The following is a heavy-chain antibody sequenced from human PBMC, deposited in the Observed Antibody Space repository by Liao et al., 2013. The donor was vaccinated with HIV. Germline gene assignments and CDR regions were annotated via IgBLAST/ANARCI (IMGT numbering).Heavy chain of an antibody. Sequence: QVQLQESGPGLMKPSETLSLTCTVSGGSISSYYWSWIRQPAGKGLEWIGRIYTSGSTNYNPSLKSRVTMSVDTSKNQFSLKLSSVTAADTAVYYCAREDPGTNRVRPRRGENWFDPWGQGTLVTVSS. D-gene: IGHD1-14*01. CDR3: AREDPGTNRVRPRRGENWFDP. J-gene: IGHJ5*02. CDR2: IYTSGST. V-gene: IGHV4-4*07. CDR1: GGSISSYY.